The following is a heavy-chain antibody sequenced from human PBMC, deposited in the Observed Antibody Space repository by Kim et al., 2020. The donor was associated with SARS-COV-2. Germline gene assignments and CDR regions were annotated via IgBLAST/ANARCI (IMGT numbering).Heavy chain of an antibody. Sequence: SQTLSLTCAISGDSVSSNSAAWNWIRQSPSRGLEWLGRTYYRSKWYNDYAVSVKSRITINPDTSKNQFSLQLNSVTPEDTAVYYCARGGPYYGSGSYASYGNWGQGTLVTVSS. CDR1: GDSVSSNSAA. V-gene: IGHV6-1*01. J-gene: IGHJ4*02. CDR2: TYYRSKWYN. CDR3: ARGGPYYGSGSYASYGN. D-gene: IGHD3-10*01.